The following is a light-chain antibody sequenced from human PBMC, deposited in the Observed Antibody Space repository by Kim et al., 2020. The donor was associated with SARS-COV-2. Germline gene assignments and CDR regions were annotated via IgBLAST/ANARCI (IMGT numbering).Light chain of an antibody. CDR1: SSNIGAGYD. V-gene: IGLV1-40*01. CDR3: QSYDSSLSGYV. CDR2: GNS. J-gene: IGLJ1*01. Sequence: GVTIACNGSSSNIGAGYDVHWYQQLPGTAPKLLSYGNSNRPSGVPDRFSGSKSDTSASLAITGLQAEDEADYYCQSYDSSLSGYVFGTGTKVTVL.